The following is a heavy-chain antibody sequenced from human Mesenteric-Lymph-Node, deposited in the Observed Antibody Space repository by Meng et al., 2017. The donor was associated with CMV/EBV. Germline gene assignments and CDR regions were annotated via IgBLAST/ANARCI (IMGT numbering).Heavy chain of an antibody. D-gene: IGHD1-14*01. CDR3: AKEPLD. CDR2: IFAGGST. CDR1: GFTVSSTY. J-gene: IGHJ4*02. V-gene: IGHV3-66*01. Sequence: GGSLRLSCAVSGFTVSSTYMTWVRQAPGKGLEWVSLIFAGGSTFYADSVRGRFTISRDNSKDTLYLQMNSLRAEDTAVYYCAKEPLDWGQGTLVTVSS.